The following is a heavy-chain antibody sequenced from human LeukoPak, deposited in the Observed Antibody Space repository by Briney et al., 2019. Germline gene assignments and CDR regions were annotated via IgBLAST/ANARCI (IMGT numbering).Heavy chain of an antibody. CDR3: AKGRIEVVPFDY. Sequence: GGSLRLSCAASGFTFSSYAMSWVRQAPGKGLEWVSAISGSGGSTYYADSVKGRFTISIDNSKNTLYLQMNSLRAEDTAVYYRAKGRIEVVPFDYWGQGTLVTVSS. CDR2: ISGSGGST. D-gene: IGHD3-16*02. J-gene: IGHJ4*02. V-gene: IGHV3-23*01. CDR1: GFTFSSYA.